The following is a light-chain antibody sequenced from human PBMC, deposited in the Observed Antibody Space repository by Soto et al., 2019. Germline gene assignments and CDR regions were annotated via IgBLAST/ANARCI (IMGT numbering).Light chain of an antibody. CDR2: DNN. CDR3: GTWDSRLRTFV. V-gene: IGLV1-51*01. Sequence: QVVLTQRPSVSAAPGQYVTITCSGSSSTIGNNYVSWYQQLPGVAPKLLIFDNNKRPSGIPGRFSGSKSGTSATLAITGLQTGDEADFYCGTWDSRLRTFVFGTGTKVTAL. J-gene: IGLJ1*01. CDR1: SSTIGNNY.